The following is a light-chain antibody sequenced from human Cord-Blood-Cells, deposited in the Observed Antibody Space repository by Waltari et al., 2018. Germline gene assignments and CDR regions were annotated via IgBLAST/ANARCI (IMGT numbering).Light chain of an antibody. CDR1: QRVSSN. CDR2: VAS. Sequence: EIVMTQSPATLSVSPGARATLSCRASQRVSSNLAWCQQKPGQAPSLLIYVASTRATGIPARFSGSGSGTEFTLTISSLQSEDFAVYYCQQYNNWPPLTFGGGTKVEIK. CDR3: QQYNNWPPLT. V-gene: IGKV3-15*01. J-gene: IGKJ4*01.